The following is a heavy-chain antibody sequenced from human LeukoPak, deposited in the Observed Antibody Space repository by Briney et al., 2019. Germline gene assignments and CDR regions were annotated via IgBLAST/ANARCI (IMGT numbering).Heavy chain of an antibody. V-gene: IGHV1-69*04. Sequence: ASVKVSCKASGGTFSSYAISWVRQAPGQGLEWMGRIIPIFGIANYAQKFQGRVTITADKSTSTAYMELSSLRSEGTAVYYCARSHQYYYDSSGYYPLMNWGQGTLVTVSS. D-gene: IGHD3-22*01. CDR1: GGTFSSYA. J-gene: IGHJ4*02. CDR2: IIPIFGIA. CDR3: ARSHQYYYDSSGYYPLMN.